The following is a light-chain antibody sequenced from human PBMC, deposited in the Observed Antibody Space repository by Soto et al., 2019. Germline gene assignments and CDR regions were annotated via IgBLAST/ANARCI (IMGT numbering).Light chain of an antibody. Sequence: QSALTQPPSASGSPGQSVTISCTGTSSDVGGYNYVSWYQHHPGKAPKLIIYEVSKRPSGVPDRFSGSKSGNTASLTVSGLQAEDEADYYCSSYAGSNNFEVFGGGTKLTVL. CDR1: SSDVGGYNY. J-gene: IGLJ2*01. CDR2: EVS. CDR3: SSYAGSNNFEV. V-gene: IGLV2-8*01.